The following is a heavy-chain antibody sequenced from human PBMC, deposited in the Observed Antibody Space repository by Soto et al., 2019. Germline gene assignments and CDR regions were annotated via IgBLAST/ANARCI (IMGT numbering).Heavy chain of an antibody. Sequence: QVQLVQSGAEVKKPGASVKVSCKASGYTFTSYGISWVRQAPGQGLEWMGWISAYNGNTNYAKKLQGRVTMTTDSSMSSAYVELRSLRSDDTAVYYCETGITMVRGVRGDYYYGMDVWGQGTTVTVSS. J-gene: IGHJ6*02. CDR1: GYTFTSYG. CDR2: ISAYNGNT. D-gene: IGHD3-10*01. V-gene: IGHV1-18*01. CDR3: ETGITMVRGVRGDYYYGMDV.